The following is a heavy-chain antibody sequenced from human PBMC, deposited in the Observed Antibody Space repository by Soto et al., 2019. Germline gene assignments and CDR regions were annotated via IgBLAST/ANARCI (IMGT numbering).Heavy chain of an antibody. CDR3: VRYAGAATC. D-gene: IGHD2-8*01. J-gene: IGHJ4*02. CDR1: GYTFTTYD. CDR2: MNPNSGNT. Sequence: ASVKVSCKASGYTFTTYDIHWVRQATGQGLEWMGWMNPNSGNTGYAQKFQDRITLTRDTSITTAYMELSSLTSDDTAIYFCVRYAGAATCWGQGTQVTVSS. V-gene: IGHV1-8*02.